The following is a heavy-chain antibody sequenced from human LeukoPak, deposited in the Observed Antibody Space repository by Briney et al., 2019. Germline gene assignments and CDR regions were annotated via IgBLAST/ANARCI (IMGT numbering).Heavy chain of an antibody. CDR3: ARENYGDYGGY. D-gene: IGHD4-17*01. CDR1: GFTLINFA. Sequence: GESLRLSCAASGFTLINFAMTWVRRAPGKGLEWVSTISGGAGPTYYADSVKGRFTISRDNAKNSLYLQMNSLRAEDTAVYYCARENYGDYGGYWGQGTLVTVSS. J-gene: IGHJ4*02. CDR2: ISGGAGPT. V-gene: IGHV3-23*01.